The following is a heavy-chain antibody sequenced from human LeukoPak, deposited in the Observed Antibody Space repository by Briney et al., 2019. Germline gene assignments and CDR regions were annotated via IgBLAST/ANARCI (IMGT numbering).Heavy chain of an antibody. V-gene: IGHV5-51*01. CDR1: GFTFSTYW. CDR3: ARQDVDTAMIFGY. Sequence: GGSLRLSCAASGFTFSTYWIGWVRQMPGKGLEWMGIIYPGDSDTRYSPSFQGQVTISADKSISTAYLQWSSLKASDTAMYYCARQDVDTAMIFGYWGQGTLVTVSS. D-gene: IGHD5-18*01. J-gene: IGHJ4*02. CDR2: IYPGDSDT.